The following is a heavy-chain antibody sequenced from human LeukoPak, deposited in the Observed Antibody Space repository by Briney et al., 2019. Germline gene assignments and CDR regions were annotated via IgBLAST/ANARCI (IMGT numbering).Heavy chain of an antibody. D-gene: IGHD1-1*01. CDR1: GGSFSRYY. Sequence: SETLSLTCAVYGGSFSRYYWCWIRQSPGKGLEWIAEINHRGDTKYNPSVKSRVTISVDTSKNQFYMKVTSLTAADTAVYFCARGPTISETGYFDYWGQGTLVTVSS. CDR3: ARGPTISETGYFDY. V-gene: IGHV4-34*01. CDR2: INHRGDT. J-gene: IGHJ4*03.